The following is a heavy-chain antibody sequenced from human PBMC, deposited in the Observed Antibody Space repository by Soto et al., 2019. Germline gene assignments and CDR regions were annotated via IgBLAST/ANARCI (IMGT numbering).Heavy chain of an antibody. CDR3: ASFVGSYYYYYMVV. CDR1: GGSISSYY. J-gene: IGHJ6*03. V-gene: IGHV4-59*01. Sequence: PSETLSLTCTVSGGSISSYYWSWIRQPPGKGLEWIGYIYYSGSTNYNPSLKSRVTISVDTSKNQFSLKLSSVTAADTAVYYCASFVGSYYYYYMVVSCTRPMVTVSS. CDR2: IYYSGST.